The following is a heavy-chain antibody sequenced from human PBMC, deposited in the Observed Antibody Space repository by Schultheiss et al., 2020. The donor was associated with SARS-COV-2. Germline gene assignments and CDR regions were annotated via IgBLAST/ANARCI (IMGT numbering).Heavy chain of an antibody. Sequence: SQTLSLTCTVSGGSISSGGYYWSWIRQHPGKGLEWIGYIYYSGSTYYNPSLKSLVTISVDTSKNQLSLKLSSVTAADTAVYYCASGGSYSDWFDPWGQGTLVTVSS. J-gene: IGHJ5*02. CDR3: ASGGSYSDWFDP. D-gene: IGHD1-26*01. CDR1: GGSISSGGYY. V-gene: IGHV4-31*01. CDR2: IYYSGST.